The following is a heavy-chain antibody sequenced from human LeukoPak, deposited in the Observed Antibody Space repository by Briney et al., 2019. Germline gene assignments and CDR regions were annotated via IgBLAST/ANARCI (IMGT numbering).Heavy chain of an antibody. D-gene: IGHD5-12*01. CDR2: IKEDGSEK. CDR3: ARDLYTEESGTIKY. Sequence: GGSLRLSCAASGLTFSSYWMSWVRQAPGKGLEWVANIKEDGSEKYHVDSVKGRFTISRDNAKNSLYLQMNSLRAEDTAVYYCARDLYTEESGTIKYWGQGTLVTVSP. J-gene: IGHJ4*02. CDR1: GLTFSSYW. V-gene: IGHV3-7*01.